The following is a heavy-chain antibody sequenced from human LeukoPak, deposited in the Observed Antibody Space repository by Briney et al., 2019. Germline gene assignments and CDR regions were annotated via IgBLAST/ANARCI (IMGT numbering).Heavy chain of an antibody. Sequence: GGSLRLSCAASGFTFSSYAMSWDRRAPGKGLEWVSAISSNGGGTFYADSVKGQFTISRDNSQTTLYLQMNSLRAEDTAIYYCAKHYGSGTYYNYLDYWGQGTLVTVSS. CDR1: GFTFSSYA. V-gene: IGHV3-23*01. CDR2: ISSNGGGT. J-gene: IGHJ4*02. D-gene: IGHD3-10*01. CDR3: AKHYGSGTYYNYLDY.